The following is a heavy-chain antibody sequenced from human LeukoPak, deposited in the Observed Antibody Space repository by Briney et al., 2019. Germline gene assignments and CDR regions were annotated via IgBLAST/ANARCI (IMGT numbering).Heavy chain of an antibody. V-gene: IGHV4-31*03. CDR2: IYDSGTT. D-gene: IGHD1-14*01. CDR3: ARGGDRRGFDY. J-gene: IGHJ4*02. CDR1: GGSISNGGYY. Sequence: SQTLSLTCTDSGGSISNGGYYWSWIRQHPGKGLEWIGYIYDSGTTYYSPALQSRVTISVDTSDNKFSLKLRSLTAADTAVYYRARGGDRRGFDYWGQGTLVTVSS.